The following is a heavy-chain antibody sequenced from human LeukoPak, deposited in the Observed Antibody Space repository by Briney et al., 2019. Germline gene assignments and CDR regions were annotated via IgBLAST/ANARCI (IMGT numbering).Heavy chain of an antibody. J-gene: IGHJ4*02. CDR1: GFNFNNFA. V-gene: IGHV3-23*01. CDR3: ATGAEIDH. Sequence: GGSLRLSCAASGFNFNNFAMSWVRQAPGKGPEWLSAMTGPADTTYYAESVKGRFTISRGYSKSMVYLQMNSLRVEDTAIYYCATGAEIDHWGQGTLVTVSS. CDR2: MTGPADTT.